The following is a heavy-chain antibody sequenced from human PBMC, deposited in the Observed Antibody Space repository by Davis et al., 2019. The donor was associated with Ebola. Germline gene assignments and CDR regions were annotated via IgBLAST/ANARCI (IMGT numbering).Heavy chain of an antibody. J-gene: IGHJ6*02. D-gene: IGHD6-19*01. V-gene: IGHV3-48*02. Sequence: GESLKISCAASGFTFSIYSVNWVRQAPGKGLEWLSYISSTSSTIYYADSVKGRFTISRDNAKNSLYLQMNSLRDEDTAVYYCARNSGFYYYYYGMDVWGQGTTVTVSS. CDR2: ISSTSSTI. CDR1: GFTFSIYS. CDR3: ARNSGFYYYYYGMDV.